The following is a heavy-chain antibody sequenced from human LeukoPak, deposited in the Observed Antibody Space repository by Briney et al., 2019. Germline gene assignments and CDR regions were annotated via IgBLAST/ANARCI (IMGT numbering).Heavy chain of an antibody. CDR1: GGSFSGYY. V-gene: IGHV4-34*01. Sequence: SETLSLTCAVSGGSFSGYYWSWIRQPPGKGLEWIGEINHSGSTNYNPSLKSRVTISVDTSKNQSSLKLSSVTAADTAVYYCARVSGYSYGSFDYWGQGTLVTASS. CDR2: INHSGST. CDR3: ARVSGYSYGSFDY. D-gene: IGHD5-18*01. J-gene: IGHJ4*02.